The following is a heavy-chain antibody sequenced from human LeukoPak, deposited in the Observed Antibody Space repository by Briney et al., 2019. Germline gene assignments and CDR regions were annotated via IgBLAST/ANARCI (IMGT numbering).Heavy chain of an antibody. V-gene: IGHV5-51*01. CDR3: ARLQTPYSSSDGFDY. J-gene: IGHJ4*02. CDR1: GYSFTSYW. Sequence: PGESLQISCKGPGYSFTSYWIGWVRQMPGKGLEWMGIIYPGDSDTRYSPSFQGQVTISADKSISTAYLQWSSLKASDTAMYYCARLQTPYSSSDGFDYWGQGTLVTVSS. D-gene: IGHD6-6*01. CDR2: IYPGDSDT.